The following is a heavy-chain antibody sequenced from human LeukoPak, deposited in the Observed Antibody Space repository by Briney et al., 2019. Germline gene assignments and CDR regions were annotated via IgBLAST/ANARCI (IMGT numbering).Heavy chain of an antibody. D-gene: IGHD5-24*01. J-gene: IGHJ4*02. CDR1: GFTFSNYA. V-gene: IGHV3-23*01. Sequence: GGSLRLSCAASGFTFSNYAMSRVRQTPTKGLEWVSTIIGSGDSTYYVDSVKGRFTISRDNSKNTLYLHVNSLTAEDTAVYYCAKGRWLQLYYFDYWGQGTLVTVSS. CDR3: AKGRWLQLYYFDY. CDR2: IIGSGDST.